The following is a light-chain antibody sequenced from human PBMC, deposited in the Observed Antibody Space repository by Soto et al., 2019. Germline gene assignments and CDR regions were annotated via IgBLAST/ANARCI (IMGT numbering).Light chain of an antibody. CDR3: SSYTSSSTVVV. V-gene: IGLV2-14*01. Sequence: QSALTQPASVSGSPGQSITISCTGTSSDVGCYNYVSWYQQHPGKAPKLMIYEVSDRPSGVSNRFSGSKSDNTASLTISGLQAEDEADYYCSSYTSSSTVVVFGGGTKVTVL. CDR2: EVS. CDR1: SSDVGCYNY. J-gene: IGLJ2*01.